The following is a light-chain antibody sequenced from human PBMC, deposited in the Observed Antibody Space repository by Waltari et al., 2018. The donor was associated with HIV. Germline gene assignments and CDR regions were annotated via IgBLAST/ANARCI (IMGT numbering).Light chain of an antibody. CDR3: QQYYNFPYT. CDR1: QNVLYNSNNKNY. CDR2: WAS. Sequence: DIVMTQSPDSLAVSLGERATINCKSSQNVLYNSNNKNYLAWYQQKPGQPPRLLIYWASTRESWVPDRFSGGGSGTNFTLTIGSLQAEDVAVYYCQQYYNFPYTFGQGTKVELK. V-gene: IGKV4-1*01. J-gene: IGKJ2*01.